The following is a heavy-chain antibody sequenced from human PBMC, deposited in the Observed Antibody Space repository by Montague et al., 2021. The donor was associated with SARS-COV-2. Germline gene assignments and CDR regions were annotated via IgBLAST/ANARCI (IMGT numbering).Heavy chain of an antibody. J-gene: IGHJ3*02. CDR2: VDHSGSS. D-gene: IGHD3-3*01. V-gene: IGHV4-34*01. CDR1: GGSFSDYY. CDR3: ARGQVTVFGVLIMLTAAGHLDS. Sequence: SETLSLTCAVYGGSFSDYYWTWIRQAPGKGLEWIGEVDHSGSSSYNPSLQSRLTISVDRSKNQFSLRLTSVTAADTAVYYCARGQVTVFGVLIMLTAAGHLDSWGLGTKVTVSS.